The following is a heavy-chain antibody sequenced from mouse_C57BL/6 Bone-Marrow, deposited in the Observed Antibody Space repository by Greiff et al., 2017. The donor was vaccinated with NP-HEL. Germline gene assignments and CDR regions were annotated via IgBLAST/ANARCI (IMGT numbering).Heavy chain of an antibody. CDR1: GFTFSSYA. D-gene: IGHD2-2*01. J-gene: IGHJ4*01. V-gene: IGHV5-4*01. Sequence: EVQGVESGGGLVKPGGSLKLSCAASGFTFSSYAMSWVRQTPEKRLEWVATISDGGSYTYYPDNVKGRFTISRDNAKNNLYLQMNHLKSEDTAMYYCARDLVTTAMDYWGQGTSVTVSS. CDR3: ARDLVTTAMDY. CDR2: ISDGGSYT.